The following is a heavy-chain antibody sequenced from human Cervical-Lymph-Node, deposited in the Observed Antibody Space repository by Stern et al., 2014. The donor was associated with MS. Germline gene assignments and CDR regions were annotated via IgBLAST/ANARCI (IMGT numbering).Heavy chain of an antibody. Sequence: QLVQSGAEVKQPGASMKVTCQASENTFTGSSIHWVRQAPGQGLEWMGWIYPNSGATNYAQRFQDRVSLTSDTSNTLAYMELDRLTSDDTAVYYCARISLGSGIDYWGQGSLVTVSS. CDR2: IYPNSGAT. V-gene: IGHV1-2*02. D-gene: IGHD1-26*01. CDR1: ENTFTGSS. J-gene: IGHJ4*02. CDR3: ARISLGSGIDY.